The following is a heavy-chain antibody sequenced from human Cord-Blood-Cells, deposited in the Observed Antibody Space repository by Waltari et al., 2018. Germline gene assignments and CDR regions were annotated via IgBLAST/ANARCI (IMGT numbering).Heavy chain of an antibody. D-gene: IGHD3-22*01. CDR2: IYYSGNT. J-gene: IGHJ4*02. CDR1: GGSISSSSYY. V-gene: IGHV4-39*01. Sequence: QLQLQESGPGLVKPSETLSLTCTVSGGSISSSSYYWGWIRQPPGKGLDWIGSIYYSGNTYDNPSLKSRVTIAVDTSKNQFSLKLSSVTAADTAVYYCASDQYYYDSSGYYGYWGQGTLVTVSS. CDR3: ASDQYYYDSSGYYGY.